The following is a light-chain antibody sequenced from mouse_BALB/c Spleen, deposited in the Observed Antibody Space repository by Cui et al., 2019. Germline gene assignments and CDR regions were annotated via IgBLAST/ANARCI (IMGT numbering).Light chain of an antibody. J-gene: IGKJ5*01. V-gene: IGKV4-59*01. Sequence: QIVLTHSPAIISASPGEKVTMPCSGSSSVSYMHWYQQKSGTSPKRWIYDTSRLASGVPARFSGSGSGTAYSLTISSMEAEDAATYYCQQWSSNPITFGAGTKLELK. CDR2: DTS. CDR1: SSVSY. CDR3: QQWSSNPIT.